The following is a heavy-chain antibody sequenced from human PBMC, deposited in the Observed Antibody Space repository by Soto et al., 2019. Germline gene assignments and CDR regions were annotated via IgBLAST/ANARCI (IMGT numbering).Heavy chain of an antibody. Sequence: SETLSLTCTVSGGSISSFYWSWIRQPPGKGLEWIGYICYSGSTNYNPSLKSRVTISVDTSKNQFSLKLSSVTAADTAVYYCARGISSSWYGYYYYGMDVWGQGTTVTASS. CDR1: GGSISSFY. D-gene: IGHD6-13*01. V-gene: IGHV4-59*01. CDR2: ICYSGST. J-gene: IGHJ6*02. CDR3: ARGISSSWYGYYYYGMDV.